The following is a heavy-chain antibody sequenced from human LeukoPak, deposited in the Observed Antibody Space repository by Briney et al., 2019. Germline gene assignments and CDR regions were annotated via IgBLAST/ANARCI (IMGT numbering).Heavy chain of an antibody. D-gene: IGHD1/OR15-1a*01. CDR2: IYYSGST. J-gene: IGHJ4*02. CDR1: GGSISSYY. CDR3: ARSIIGTRSKFDY. Sequence: KPSETLSLTCTVSGGSISSYYWSWIRQPPGKGQEWIGYIYYSGSTNYNPSLKSRVTISVDTSKNHFSLKLSSVTAADTAVYSCARSIIGTRSKFDYWGQGTLVTVSS. V-gene: IGHV4-59*08.